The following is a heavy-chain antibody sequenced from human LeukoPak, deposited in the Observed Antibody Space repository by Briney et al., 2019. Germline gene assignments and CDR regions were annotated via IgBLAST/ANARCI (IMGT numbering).Heavy chain of an antibody. CDR3: AWGTDV. J-gene: IGHJ6*02. V-gene: IGHV3-30-3*01. Sequence: GGSLRLSCAASGFTFSSYAMHWVRQAPGKGLEWVAVISYDGSNKYYADSVKGRFTISRDNAKSSLYLQMNSLRVEDTAICYCAWGTDVWGQGTTVTVSS. CDR1: GFTFSSYA. CDR2: ISYDGSNK.